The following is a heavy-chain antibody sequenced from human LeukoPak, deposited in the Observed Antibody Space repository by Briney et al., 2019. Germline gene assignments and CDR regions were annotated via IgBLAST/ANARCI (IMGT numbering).Heavy chain of an antibody. V-gene: IGHV3-7*05. D-gene: IGHD5-24*01. J-gene: IGHJ4*02. CDR3: ARASNPWLQLS. CDR1: GFTFSNYW. CDR2: IQQDGGQK. Sequence: GRSLRLSCAASGFTFSNYWMIWVRQAPGKGLGWVANIQQDGGQKRYADSVRGRFTVSRDNAQTSLYLHMNSLRAEDTAVYYCARASNPWLQLSWGQGTLVTVSS.